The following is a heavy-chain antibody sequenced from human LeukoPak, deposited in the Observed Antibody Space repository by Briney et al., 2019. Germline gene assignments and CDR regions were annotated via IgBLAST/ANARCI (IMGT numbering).Heavy chain of an antibody. V-gene: IGHV4-59*01. CDR3: ARVGLYCSGGSCYPNWFDP. J-gene: IGHJ5*02. CDR1: GGSISSYY. CDR2: IYYSGST. D-gene: IGHD2-15*01. Sequence: KPSETLSLTCTVSGGSISSYYWSWIRQPPGKGLEWIGYIYYSGSTNYNPSLKSRVTISVDTSMNQFSLKLSSVTAADTAVYYCARVGLYCSGGSCYPNWFDPWGQGTLVTVSS.